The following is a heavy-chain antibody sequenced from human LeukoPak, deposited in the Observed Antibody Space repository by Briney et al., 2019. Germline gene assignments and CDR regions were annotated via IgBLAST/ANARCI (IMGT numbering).Heavy chain of an antibody. CDR2: ISYDGSNS. Sequence: GGSLRLSCAASGFTFSSYGMHWVRQAPGKGLEWVAVISYDGSNSYYADSVKGRFTISRGNSKNTLYLQMNSLRAEDTAVYYCAKGDCSSTSCPPDYYYYYYMDVWGKGTTVTVSS. CDR1: GFTFSSYG. J-gene: IGHJ6*03. V-gene: IGHV3-30*18. D-gene: IGHD2-2*01. CDR3: AKGDCSSTSCPPDYYYYYYMDV.